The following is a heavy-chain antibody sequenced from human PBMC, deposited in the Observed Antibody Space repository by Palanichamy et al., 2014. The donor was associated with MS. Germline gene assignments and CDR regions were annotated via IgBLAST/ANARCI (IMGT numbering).Heavy chain of an antibody. Sequence: QLQLQESGPGLVKPSETLSLTCTVSGGSISSSSYYWGWIRQPPGKGLEWIGSIYYSGSTYYNPSLKSRVTISVDTSKNQFSLKLSSVTAADTAVYYCARHGVVPAALYYYYGMDVWGQGTTVTVSS. V-gene: IGHV4-39*01. CDR1: GGSISSSSYY. D-gene: IGHD2-2*01. CDR3: ARHGVVPAALYYYYGMDV. CDR2: IYYSGST. J-gene: IGHJ6*02.